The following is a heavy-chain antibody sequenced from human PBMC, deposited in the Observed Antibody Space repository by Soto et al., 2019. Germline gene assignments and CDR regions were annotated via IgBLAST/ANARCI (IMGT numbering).Heavy chain of an antibody. CDR1: GDSVSSKSAA. J-gene: IGHJ4*02. CDR2: TYYRSKWYN. D-gene: IGHD1-26*01. Sequence: SQTLSLTCAISGDSVSSKSAAWNWIRQSPSRGLEWLGRTYYRSKWYNDYAVSVKSRITINPDTSKNQFSLQLNSVTPEDTAVYYCARAREDSWNYWCVFDYWGQGALVTVSS. V-gene: IGHV6-1*01. CDR3: ARAREDSWNYWCVFDY.